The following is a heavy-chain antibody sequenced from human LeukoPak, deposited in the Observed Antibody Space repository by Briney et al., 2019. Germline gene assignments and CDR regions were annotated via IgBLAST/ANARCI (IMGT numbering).Heavy chain of an antibody. CDR3: ARDITGTKDY. CDR2: ISSNGGST. D-gene: IGHD1-7*01. CDR1: GFTFSSYA. V-gene: IGHV3-64*01. Sequence: GGSLRLSCAASGFTFSSYAMHWVRQAPGKGLEYVSAISSNGGSTYYANSVKGRFTISRDNFRNTLYLQTGSLRAKDMAVYYCARDITGTKDYWGQGTLVTVSS. J-gene: IGHJ4*02.